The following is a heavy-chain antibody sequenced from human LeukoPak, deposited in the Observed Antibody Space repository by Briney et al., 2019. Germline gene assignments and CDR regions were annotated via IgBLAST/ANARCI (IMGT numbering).Heavy chain of an antibody. J-gene: IGHJ6*02. Sequence: GGSLRLAYSPSGFTLTRYNMNWVRQAPGKGLEWVSSISSSSSYIYYADSVKGRFTISRDNAKNSLYLQVSSLRAEDTAVYYCARANFYDSIGRECMDIWGQGTTVTVSS. CDR3: ARANFYDSIGRECMDI. D-gene: IGHD3-22*01. CDR1: GFTLTRYN. V-gene: IGHV3-21*01. CDR2: ISSSSSYI.